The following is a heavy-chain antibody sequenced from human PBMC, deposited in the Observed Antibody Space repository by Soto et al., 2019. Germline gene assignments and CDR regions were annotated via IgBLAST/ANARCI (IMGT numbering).Heavy chain of an antibody. Sequence: NPSETLSLTCSVSGASISGGNQYWNWIRQHPGKGLEWIGSIFYSEGTSYNPSLKSRVSISLDTSKNEVTLRLTSVTAADTAVYYCARSPHIAARGDFDYWGQGTLVTVSS. V-gene: IGHV4-31*03. CDR3: ARSPHIAARGDFDY. D-gene: IGHD6-6*01. CDR2: IFYSEGT. CDR1: GASISGGNQY. J-gene: IGHJ4*02.